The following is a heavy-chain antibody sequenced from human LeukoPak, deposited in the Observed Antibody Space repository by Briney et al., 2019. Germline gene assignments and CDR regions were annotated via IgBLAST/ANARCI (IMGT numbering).Heavy chain of an antibody. Sequence: GGSLRLSCAASGFTFSRYNMNWVRQAPGKGLEWVSSISRTGNYIYYADSVKGRFTISRDNSKNTVYLQMSSLRAEDTAVYYCARLAARPYWGQGTLVTVSS. CDR2: ISRTGNYI. J-gene: IGHJ4*02. CDR3: ARLAARPY. V-gene: IGHV3-21*04. D-gene: IGHD6-6*01. CDR1: GFTFSRYN.